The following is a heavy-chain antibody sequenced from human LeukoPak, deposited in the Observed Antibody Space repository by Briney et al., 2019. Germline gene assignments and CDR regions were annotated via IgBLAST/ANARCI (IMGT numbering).Heavy chain of an antibody. CDR2: IYSGGST. Sequence: PGGSLRLSCAASGFTVSSNYMSWVRQAPGKGLEWVSVIYSGGSTYFAGSVKGRFTISRDNSKNTLYLQMNSLRAEDTAVYYCARGPYSYGCATGRFDYWGQGTLVTVSS. CDR3: ARGPYSYGCATGRFDY. CDR1: GFTVSSNY. D-gene: IGHD5-18*01. J-gene: IGHJ4*02. V-gene: IGHV3-53*01.